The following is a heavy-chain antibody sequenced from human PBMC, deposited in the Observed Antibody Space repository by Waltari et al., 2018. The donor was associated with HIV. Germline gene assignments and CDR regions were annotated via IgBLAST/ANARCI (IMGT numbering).Heavy chain of an antibody. D-gene: IGHD2-2*01. V-gene: IGHV4-34*01. J-gene: IGHJ5*02. CDR3: ARAPDIVVVPASPPGWFDP. CDR2: INHSRRT. Sequence: QVQLQQWGAGLLKPSETLSLTCAVYGGSFSGYYWSWIRQPPGKGLEWIGEINHSRRTNYNPSLKSRVTISVDTAKNQFSLKLSSVTAADTAVYYCARAPDIVVVPASPPGWFDPWGQGTLVTVSS. CDR1: GGSFSGYY.